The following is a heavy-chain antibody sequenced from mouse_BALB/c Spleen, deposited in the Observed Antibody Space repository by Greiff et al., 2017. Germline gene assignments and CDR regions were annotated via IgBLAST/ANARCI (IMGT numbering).Heavy chain of an antibody. D-gene: IGHD1-1*01. CDR3: ARPGSPHWYFDV. V-gene: IGHV1-14*01. CDR1: GYTFTSYV. Sequence: SGPELVKPGASVKMSCKASGYTFTSYVMHWVKQKPGQGLEWIGYINPYNDGTKYNEKFKGKATLTSDKSSSTAYMELSSLTSEDSAVYYCARPGSPHWYFDVWGAGTTVTVSS. J-gene: IGHJ1*01. CDR2: INPYNDGT.